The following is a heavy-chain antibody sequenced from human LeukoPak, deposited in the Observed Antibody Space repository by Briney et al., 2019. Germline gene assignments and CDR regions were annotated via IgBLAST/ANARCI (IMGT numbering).Heavy chain of an antibody. CDR3: ARAADYYDSSGYKTPPGY. J-gene: IGHJ4*02. D-gene: IGHD3-22*01. V-gene: IGHV3-74*01. Sequence: GRSLRLSCAGSGFTFSSNWMHWVRQGPGKGLVWVSRINSDGRSTTYADSVKGRFTISRDNAKNTLYLQMNSLRAEDTAVYYCARAADYYDSSGYKTPPGYWGQGTLVTVSS. CDR1: GFTFSSNW. CDR2: INSDGRST.